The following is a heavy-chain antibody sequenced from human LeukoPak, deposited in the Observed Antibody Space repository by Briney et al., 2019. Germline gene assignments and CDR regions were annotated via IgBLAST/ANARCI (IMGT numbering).Heavy chain of an antibody. CDR2: IYTSGST. D-gene: IGHD6-6*01. V-gene: IGHV4-4*07. CDR1: GGSISSYY. CDR3: ARVGKYSSSSLYDY. Sequence: SETLSLTCTVSGGSISSYYWSWIRQPAGKGLEWIGCIYTSGSTNYNPSLKSRVTMSVDTSKNQFSLKLSSVTAADTAVYYCARVGKYSSSSLYDYWGQGTLVTVSS. J-gene: IGHJ4*02.